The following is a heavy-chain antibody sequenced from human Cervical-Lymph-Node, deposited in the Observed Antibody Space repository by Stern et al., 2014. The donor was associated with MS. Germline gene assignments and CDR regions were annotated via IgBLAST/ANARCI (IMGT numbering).Heavy chain of an antibody. J-gene: IGHJ4*02. CDR1: GYTFNSYG. V-gene: IGHV1-18*01. D-gene: IGHD3-9*01. CDR3: ARVRQAGAGYDKADD. Sequence: QVQLVQSGAEVKKPGASVKVSCQASGYTFNSYGITWVRQAPGQGLEWMGWISGYNGNIIYAQKFQGRVTLTTDTSTSTAYMELRSLRSDDTAVYYCARVRQAGAGYDKADDWGQGTLVTVSS. CDR2: ISGYNGNI.